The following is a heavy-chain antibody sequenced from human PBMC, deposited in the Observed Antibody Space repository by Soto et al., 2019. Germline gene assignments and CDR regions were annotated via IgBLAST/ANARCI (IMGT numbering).Heavy chain of an antibody. J-gene: IGHJ2*01. D-gene: IGHD2-21*01. CDR3: ARDQGIPYCGGDCYSDWYFDL. V-gene: IGHV1-3*01. CDR2: LNPGNGNT. Sequence: QVQLVQSGAEVKEPGASVKVSCRASGYTFTDYAIHWVRQAPGQRLEWMGWLNPGNGNTKYPQKFQSRATMTRDTAARPAYMFLSSLRSEDTAVYYCARDQGIPYCGGDCYSDWYFDLWGRGTLVTVSS. CDR1: GYTFTDYA.